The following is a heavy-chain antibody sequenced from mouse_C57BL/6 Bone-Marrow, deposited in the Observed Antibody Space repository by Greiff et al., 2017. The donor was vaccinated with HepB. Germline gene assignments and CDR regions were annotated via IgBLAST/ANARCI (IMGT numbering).Heavy chain of an antibody. CDR3: ASDGYPYYYAMDY. Sequence: VKLQQPGAELVRPGTSVKLSCKASGYTFTSYWMHWVKQRPGQGLEWIGVIDPSDSYTNYNQKFKGKATLTVDTSSSTAYMQLSSLTSEDSAVYYCASDGYPYYYAMDYWGQGTSVTVSS. CDR2: IDPSDSYT. CDR1: GYTFTSYW. D-gene: IGHD2-3*01. J-gene: IGHJ4*01. V-gene: IGHV1-59*01.